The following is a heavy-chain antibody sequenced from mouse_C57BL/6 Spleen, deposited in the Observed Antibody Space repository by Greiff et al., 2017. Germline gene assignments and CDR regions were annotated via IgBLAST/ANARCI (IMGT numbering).Heavy chain of an antibody. CDR1: GYTFTDYN. D-gene: IGHD1-1*01. CDR3: ARSIYYYGSSDAMDY. V-gene: IGHV1-22*01. J-gene: IGHJ4*01. Sequence: EVQLQESGPELVQPGASVKMSCKASGYTFTDYNMHWVKQSHGKSLEWIGYINPNNGGTRYNQKFKGKATLTVNKSSSTAYMELRSLTSEDSAVYYCARSIYYYGSSDAMDYWGQGTSVTVSS. CDR2: INPNNGGT.